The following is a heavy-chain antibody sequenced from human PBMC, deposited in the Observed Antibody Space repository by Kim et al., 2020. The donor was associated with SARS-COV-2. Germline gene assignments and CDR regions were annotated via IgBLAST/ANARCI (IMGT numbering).Heavy chain of an antibody. Sequence: SETLSLTCTVSGGSISSYYWSWIRQPPGKGLEWIGYIYYSGSTNYNPSLKSRVTISVDTSKNQFSLKLSSVTAADTAVYYCARRTHYSVAGGDAFDIWGQGTMVTVSS. J-gene: IGHJ3*02. CDR3: ARRTHYSVAGGDAFDI. CDR2: IYYSGST. CDR1: GGSISSYY. V-gene: IGHV4-59*08. D-gene: IGHD6-19*01.